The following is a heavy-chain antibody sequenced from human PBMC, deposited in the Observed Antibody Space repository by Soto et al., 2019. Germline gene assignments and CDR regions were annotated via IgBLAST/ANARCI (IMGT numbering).Heavy chain of an antibody. J-gene: IGHJ4*02. CDR3: AQITTFDFNGYYVAY. D-gene: IGHD3-9*01. CDR2: IYWDDDR. V-gene: IGHV2-5*02. Sequence: QITLKESGPTLVKPTQTLTLTCTLSGFSLSTTPVGVGWIRQPPGHALEWLALIYWDDDRRYIPSLKNRLSTTKFSPAGQVLLTMTDIASAAIGTYYCAQITTFDFNGYYVAYWGPGIRVSVSS. CDR1: GFSLSTTPVG.